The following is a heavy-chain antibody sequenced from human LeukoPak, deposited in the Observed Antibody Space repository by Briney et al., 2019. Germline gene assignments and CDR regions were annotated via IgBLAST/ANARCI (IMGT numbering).Heavy chain of an antibody. J-gene: IGHJ6*02. V-gene: IGHV4-34*01. CDR2: INHSGST. CDR1: GGSFSGYY. D-gene: IGHD4-17*01. Sequence: SETLSLTCAVYGGSFSGYYWSWIRQPPGKGLEWIGEINHSGSTNYNPSLKSRVTISVDTSKSQFSLKLSSVTAADTAVYYCARGGHGDYYYGMDVWGQGTTVTVSS. CDR3: ARGGHGDYYYGMDV.